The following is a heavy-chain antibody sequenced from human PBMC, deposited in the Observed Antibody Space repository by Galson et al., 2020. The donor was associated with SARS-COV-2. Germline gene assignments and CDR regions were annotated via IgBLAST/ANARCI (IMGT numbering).Heavy chain of an antibody. D-gene: IGHD6-19*01. V-gene: IGHV3-48*03. CDR1: GFTFSRYE. Sequence: GGSLRLSCAASGFTFSRYEMNWVRQAPGKGLEWVSYISSSGDTMLYADSVKGRFTISRDNAKNSLYLQMNSLRAEDTAVYYCARVGYTSGWYLMDVWGQGTTVTVSS. CDR3: ARVGYTSGWYLMDV. CDR2: ISSSGDTM. J-gene: IGHJ6*02.